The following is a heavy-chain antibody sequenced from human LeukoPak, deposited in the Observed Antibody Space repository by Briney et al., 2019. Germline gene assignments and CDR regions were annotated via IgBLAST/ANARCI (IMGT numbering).Heavy chain of an antibody. CDR1: GYTFTSYD. Sequence: ASVKVSCKASGYTFTSYDVNWFRQAAGQGLEWMGWMNPNSGHTGYAQKFQGRVSLTRDTSISTAYMELSSLRSEDTAVYYCAKNPALTGEFDPWGQGTLVTVSS. J-gene: IGHJ5*02. V-gene: IGHV1-8*01. D-gene: IGHD7-27*01. CDR2: MNPNSGHT. CDR3: AKNPALTGEFDP.